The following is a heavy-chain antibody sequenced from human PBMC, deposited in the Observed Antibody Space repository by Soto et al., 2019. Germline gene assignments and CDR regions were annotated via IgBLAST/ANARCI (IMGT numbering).Heavy chain of an antibody. CDR1: GFTFNIYW. Sequence: EVQLVESGGGLVQPGGSLRLSCAASGFTFNIYWMSWVRQAPGRGLEWVANIRHDGSEKNYVDSVKGRFTISRDNAKNSLYLQMSSLRAEDTAEDTAIYYCSRDPKEGFDFWGQGTLVTVSS. CDR3: IYYCSRDPKEGFDF. D-gene: IGHD3-10*01. CDR2: IRHDGSEK. J-gene: IGHJ4*02. V-gene: IGHV3-7*05.